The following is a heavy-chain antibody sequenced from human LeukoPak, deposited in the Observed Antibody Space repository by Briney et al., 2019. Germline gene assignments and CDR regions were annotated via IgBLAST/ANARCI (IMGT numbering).Heavy chain of an antibody. CDR2: IIPILGIA. Sequence: SVKVSCKASGGTFSSYAISWVRQAPGQGLEWMGRIIPILGIANYAQKFQGRVTITADKSTSTAYMELSSLRSEDTAVYYCARVGDCSSTSCYDRQVMSWGLDYWGQGTLVTVSS. CDR1: GGTFSSYA. J-gene: IGHJ4*02. D-gene: IGHD2-2*01. CDR3: ARVGDCSSTSCYDRQVMSWGLDY. V-gene: IGHV1-69*04.